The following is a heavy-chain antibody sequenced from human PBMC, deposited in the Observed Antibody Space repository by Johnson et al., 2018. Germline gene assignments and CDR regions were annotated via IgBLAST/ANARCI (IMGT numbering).Heavy chain of an antibody. CDR3: AKSLVQGRAIFGVATGYYMDV. J-gene: IGHJ6*03. Sequence: VQLQESGGGLVQPGGSXRLSCAASGFTFNNYAMSWVRQAPGKGLEWVSGISDSGGSTDYADSVRGRFTISRGKSKNTLYLQRNSLSAGDTAVYYCAKSLVQGRAIFGVATGYYMDVWGEGTTVTVSS. CDR1: GFTFNNYA. CDR2: ISDSGGST. D-gene: IGHD3-3*01. V-gene: IGHV3-23*01.